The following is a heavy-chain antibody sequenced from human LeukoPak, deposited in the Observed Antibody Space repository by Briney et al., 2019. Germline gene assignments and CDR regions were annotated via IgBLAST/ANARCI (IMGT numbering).Heavy chain of an antibody. Sequence: GGSLRLSCAASGFTFNSYSMNWVRQTPGKGLEWVSAISGSGGSTYYADSVKGRFTISRDDSKNTAYLQMNSLKTEDTAVYYCTTLDFDYWGQGTLVTVSS. D-gene: IGHD1-1*01. CDR1: GFTFNSYS. CDR2: ISGSGGST. CDR3: TTLDFDY. J-gene: IGHJ4*02. V-gene: IGHV3-23*01.